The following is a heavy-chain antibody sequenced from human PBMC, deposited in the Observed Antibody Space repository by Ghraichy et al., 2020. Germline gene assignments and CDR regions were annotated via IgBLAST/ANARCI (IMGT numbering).Heavy chain of an antibody. V-gene: IGHV3-43*01. D-gene: IGHD3-9*01. CDR3: AKCWEDYDILTGMDV. Sequence: LSLTCAASGFTFNKYSMQWVRRAPGKGLEWVSLISWDGTNTYYADSVKGRFTISRDNRKNSLYLEMNGLRTEDTALYYFAKCWEDYDILTGMDVWGQGTTVTVSS. CDR2: ISWDGTNT. CDR1: GFTFNKYS. J-gene: IGHJ6*02.